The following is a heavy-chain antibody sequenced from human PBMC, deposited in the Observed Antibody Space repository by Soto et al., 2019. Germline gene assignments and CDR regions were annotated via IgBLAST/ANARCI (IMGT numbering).Heavy chain of an antibody. J-gene: IGHJ4*02. CDR3: ARDNLAFQGAFDL. V-gene: IGHV3-21*01. CDR2: ITGTSAYT. CDR1: GFVFSDFQ. D-gene: IGHD3-16*01. Sequence: SLRLSCAASGFVFSDFQLNWVRQAPGGGLEWLSSITGTSAYTEYAESIEGRFTISRDNPNKLLFLHMDNLRPEDTAVYYCARDNLAFQGAFDLWGQGTLVTVSS.